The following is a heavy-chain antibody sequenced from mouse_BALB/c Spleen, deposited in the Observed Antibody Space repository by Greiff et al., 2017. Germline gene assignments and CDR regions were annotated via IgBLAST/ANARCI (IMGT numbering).Heavy chain of an antibody. CDR1: GYTFTDYE. CDR2: IDPETGGT. CDR3: TRSLSTMITTDFDY. D-gene: IGHD2-4*01. V-gene: IGHV1-15*01. Sequence: LVESGAELVRPGASVTLSCKASGYTFTDYEMHWVKQTPVHGLEWIGAIDPETGGTAYNQKFKGKATLTADKSSSTAYMELRSLTSEDSAVYYCTRSLSTMITTDFDYWGQGTTLTVSS. J-gene: IGHJ2*01.